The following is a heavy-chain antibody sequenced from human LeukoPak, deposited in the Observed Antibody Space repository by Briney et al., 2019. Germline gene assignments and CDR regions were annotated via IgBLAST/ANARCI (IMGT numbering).Heavy chain of an antibody. V-gene: IGHV4-4*07. CDR1: GGSISSYY. D-gene: IGHD7-27*01. J-gene: IGHJ6*03. Sequence: PSETLSLTCTVSGGSISSYYWSWIRQPAGKGLEWIGRIYTSGSTNYNPSLKSRVTMSVDTSKNQFSLKLSSVTAADTAVYYCARDRRDLGNYYYYMDVWGKGTTVTVSS. CDR2: IYTSGST. CDR3: ARDRRDLGNYYYYMDV.